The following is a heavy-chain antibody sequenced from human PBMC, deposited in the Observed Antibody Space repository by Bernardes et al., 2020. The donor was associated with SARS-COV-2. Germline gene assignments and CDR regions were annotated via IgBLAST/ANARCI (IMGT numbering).Heavy chain of an antibody. CDR1: RFTFSSYS. Sequence: GGSLRLSCAASRFTFSSYSMNWVRQAPGKGLEWVSYISSSSSTIYYADSVKGRFTISRDNAKNSLYLQMNSLRAEDTAVYYCAREGLRFYYYYGMDVWGQGTTVTVSS. V-gene: IGHV3-48*01. J-gene: IGHJ6*02. CDR2: ISSSSSTI. CDR3: AREGLRFYYYYGMDV. D-gene: IGHD5-12*01.